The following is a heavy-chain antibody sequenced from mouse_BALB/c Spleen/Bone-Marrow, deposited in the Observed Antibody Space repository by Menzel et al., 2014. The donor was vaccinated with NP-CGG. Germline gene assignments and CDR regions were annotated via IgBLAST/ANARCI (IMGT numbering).Heavy chain of an antibody. CDR1: GYSITSGYG. V-gene: IGHV3-1*02. J-gene: IGHJ2*01. CDR2: IHYSGST. CDR3: VRETTVVADFDY. Sequence: EVQGVESGPDLVKPSQSLSLTCTVAGYSITSGYGWPWIRQFPGNKLEWMGYIHYSGSTNYNPSLQSRISITRDTSKNQFFLQLNSVTTEDTATYYCVRETTVVADFDYWGQGTTLTVSS. D-gene: IGHD1-1*01.